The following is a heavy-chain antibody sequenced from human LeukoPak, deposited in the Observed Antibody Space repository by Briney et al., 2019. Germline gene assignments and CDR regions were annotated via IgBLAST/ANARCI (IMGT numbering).Heavy chain of an antibody. J-gene: IGHJ3*02. CDR1: GFNFGPFW. D-gene: IGHD3-10*01. CDR2: INNDGSTK. Sequence: GGSLRLSCAASGFNFGPFWMHWVRQPPGKGLVWISHINNDGSTKVYADSVKGRFTISGDNAKNTLYLQMNSPRADDTAVYYCARDRGYPDSFNIWGEGTMVTVSS. CDR3: ARDRGYPDSFNI. V-gene: IGHV3-74*01.